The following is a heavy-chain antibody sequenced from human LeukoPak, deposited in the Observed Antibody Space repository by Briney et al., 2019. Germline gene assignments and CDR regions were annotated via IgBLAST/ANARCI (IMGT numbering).Heavy chain of an antibody. D-gene: IGHD3-10*01. CDR3: ERDQGTLFGELLSEDY. CDR2: ISSSSNYI. Sequence: GRSLRLLCAASAFTFSSCSMNWVRRAPGKALEGVSSISSSSNYIYYADSVKGRFTISRDNAKNSLYLHTNSLSDEETAVYYCERDQGTLFGELLSEDYWGQGTLVTVSS. V-gene: IGHV3-21*01. CDR1: AFTFSSCS. J-gene: IGHJ4*02.